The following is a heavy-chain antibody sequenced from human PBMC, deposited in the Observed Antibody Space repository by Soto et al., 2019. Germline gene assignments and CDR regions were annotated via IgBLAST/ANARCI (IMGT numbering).Heavy chain of an antibody. CDR2: SRNKDNSYTT. CDR3: ARSQGGQYAFDI. Sequence: EVQLVESGGGLVQPGGSLRLSCAAYGFTFSDYYMDWVRQATGKGVEWVGRSRNKDNSYTTEYAASVKGRFSISRDDSKNALDLHMNSLKSEDTAVYYGARSQGGQYAFDIWGQGTMVTVSS. D-gene: IGHD2-15*01. J-gene: IGHJ3*02. CDR1: GFTFSDYY. V-gene: IGHV3-72*01.